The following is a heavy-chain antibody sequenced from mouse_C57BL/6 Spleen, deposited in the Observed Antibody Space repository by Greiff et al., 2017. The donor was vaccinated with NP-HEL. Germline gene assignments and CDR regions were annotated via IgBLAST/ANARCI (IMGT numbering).Heavy chain of an antibody. V-gene: IGHV1-53*01. J-gene: IGHJ4*01. D-gene: IGHD1-1*01. CDR3: ARYENYYGSSYAMDY. Sequence: QVQLQQSGTELVKPGASVKLSCKASGYTFTSYWMHWVKQRPGQGLEWIGNINPSNGGTNYNEKFKSKATLTVDKSSSTAYMQLSSLTSEDSAVYYCARYENYYGSSYAMDYWGQRTSVTVSS. CDR1: GYTFTSYW. CDR2: INPSNGGT.